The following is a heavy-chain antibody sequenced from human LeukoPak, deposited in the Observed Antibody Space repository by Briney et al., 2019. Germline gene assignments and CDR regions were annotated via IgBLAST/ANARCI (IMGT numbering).Heavy chain of an antibody. J-gene: IGHJ6*03. D-gene: IGHD2-15*01. CDR3: AKNGDRGAYCSGGSCYPYYYYNMDV. CDR1: GFTFSDYY. V-gene: IGHV3-11*01. Sequence: GGSLRLSCAASGFTFSDYYMSWIRQAPGKGLEWVSYISSSGSTIYYADSVKGRFTISRDNAKNSLYLQMNSLRAEDTAIYYCAKNGDRGAYCSGGSCYPYYYYNMDVWGKGTTVTISS. CDR2: ISSSGSTI.